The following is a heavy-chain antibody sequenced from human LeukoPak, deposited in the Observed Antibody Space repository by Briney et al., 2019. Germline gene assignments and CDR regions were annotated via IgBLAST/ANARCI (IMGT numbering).Heavy chain of an antibody. Sequence: SVKVSCKASGYTFTGYYMHWVRQAPGQGLEWMGWINPNSGGTNYAQKFQGRVTMTRDTSISTAYMELSRLRSDDTAVYYCARALGPSHAFDIWGQGTMVTVSS. V-gene: IGHV1-2*02. CDR1: GYTFTGYY. J-gene: IGHJ3*02. CDR2: INPNSGGT. D-gene: IGHD3-16*01. CDR3: ARALGPSHAFDI.